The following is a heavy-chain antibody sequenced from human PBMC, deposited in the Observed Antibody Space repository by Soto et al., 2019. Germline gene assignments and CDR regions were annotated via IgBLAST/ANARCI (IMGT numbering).Heavy chain of an antibody. CDR1: GFTFSDHW. V-gene: IGHV3-74*01. D-gene: IGHD2-2*01. Sequence: PVGSLRLSCAASGFTFSDHWMHWVRQVPGKGLVWVSRIKGDGSYTNYADSVKGRFTIIRDNAKNTLYLQMNSLRVEDTAVYYCARLGSTNTFDIWGLGTKVTVSS. CDR3: ARLGSTNTFDI. CDR2: IKGDGSYT. J-gene: IGHJ3*02.